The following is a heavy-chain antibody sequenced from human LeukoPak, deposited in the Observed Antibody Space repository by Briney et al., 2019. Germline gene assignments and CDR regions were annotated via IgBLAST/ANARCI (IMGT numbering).Heavy chain of an antibody. V-gene: IGHV5-51*01. CDR2: IYPGDSNT. Sequence: GESLKISCKGSGYSFTSYWIGWVRLMPGKGLEWMGIIYPGDSNTRYSPSFQGQVTISTDKSISTAYLQWSSLKASDTAMYYCARLAISSIWSVYFDYWGQGTLVTVSS. CDR3: ARLAISSIWSVYFDY. D-gene: IGHD6-13*01. J-gene: IGHJ4*02. CDR1: GYSFTSYW.